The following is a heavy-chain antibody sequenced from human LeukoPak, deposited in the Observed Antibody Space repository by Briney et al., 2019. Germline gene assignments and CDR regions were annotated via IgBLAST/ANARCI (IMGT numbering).Heavy chain of an antibody. V-gene: IGHV4-31*03. CDR2: IYYSGST. CDR3: ATFSPPWEGATDY. CDR1: GGSISSGGYY. D-gene: IGHD1-26*01. Sequence: PSETLSLTCTVSGGSISSGGYYWIWIRQHPGKGLEWIGYIYYSGSTYYNPSLKSRVTISVDTSKNQFSLKLSSVTAAVTAVYYCATFSPPWEGATDYWGQGTLVTFSS. J-gene: IGHJ4*02.